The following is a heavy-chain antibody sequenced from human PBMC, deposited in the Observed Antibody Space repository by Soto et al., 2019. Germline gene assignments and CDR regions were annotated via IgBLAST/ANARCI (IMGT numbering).Heavy chain of an antibody. CDR3: ARGRFGQNYYYYYMDG. V-gene: IGHV4-59*01. J-gene: IGHJ6*03. CDR1: GGSISSYY. CDR2: IYYSGST. Sequence: SETLSLTCTVSGGSISSYYWSWIRQPPGKGLEWIGYIYYSGSTSYNPSLKSRVTISVDTSKNQFSLKLSSVTAADTAVYYRARGRFGQNYYYYYMDGWGKGTTVTVSS. D-gene: IGHD3-10*01.